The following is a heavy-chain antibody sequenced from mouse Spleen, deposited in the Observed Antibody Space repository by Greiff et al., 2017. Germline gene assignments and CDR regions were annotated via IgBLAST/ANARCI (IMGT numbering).Heavy chain of an antibody. CDR3: ARGDYRYDDYAMDY. CDR1: GYAFSSSW. V-gene: IGHV1-82*01. D-gene: IGHD2-14*01. J-gene: IGHJ4*01. Sequence: QVQLQQSGPELVKPGASVKISCKASGYAFSSSWMNWVKQRPGQGLEWIGRIYPGDGDTNYNGKFKGKATLTADKSSSTAYMQLSSLTSEDSAVYFCARGDYRYDDYAMDYWGQGTSVTVSS. CDR2: IYPGDGDT.